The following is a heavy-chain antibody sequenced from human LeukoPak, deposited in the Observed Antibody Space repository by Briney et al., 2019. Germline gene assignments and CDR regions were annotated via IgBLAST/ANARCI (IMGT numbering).Heavy chain of an antibody. V-gene: IGHV3-33*01. CDR2: IWYDGSNK. CDR1: GFTFSSYG. J-gene: IGHJ6*02. Sequence: GRSLRLSCAASGFTFSSYGMHCVRQAPAKGLELVSVIWYDGSNKYYANSVKGRFTISRDNSKNTLYLQMGRLRAEDMAVYYCARGHGMDVWGQGTTVSVSS. CDR3: ARGHGMDV.